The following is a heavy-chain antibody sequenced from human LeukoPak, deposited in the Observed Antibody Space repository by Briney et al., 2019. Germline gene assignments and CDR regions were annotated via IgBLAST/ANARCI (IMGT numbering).Heavy chain of an antibody. D-gene: IGHD5-12*01. CDR2: IIPIFGTA. J-gene: IGHJ3*02. CDR1: GGTFSSYA. CDR3: ARDNSGYPWI. Sequence: SVKVSCKASGGTFSSYAISWVRQAPGQGLECMGGIIPIFGTANYAQKFQGRVTITADESTSTAYMELSSLRSEDTAVYYCARDNSGYPWIWGQGTMVTVSS. V-gene: IGHV1-69*01.